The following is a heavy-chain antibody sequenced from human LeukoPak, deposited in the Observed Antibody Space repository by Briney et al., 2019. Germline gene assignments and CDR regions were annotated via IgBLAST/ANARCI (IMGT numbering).Heavy chain of an antibody. CDR3: ARDQYSSSWYSAKDFPWFDP. D-gene: IGHD6-13*01. V-gene: IGHV1-69*05. CDR2: IIPIFGTA. CDR1: GGTFSSYA. J-gene: IGHJ5*02. Sequence: GASVKVSCKASGGTFSSYAISWVRQAPGQGLEWMGGIIPIFGTANYAQKFQGRVTITTDESTSTAYMELSSLRSEDTAVYYCARDQYSSSWYSAKDFPWFDPWGQGTLVNVSS.